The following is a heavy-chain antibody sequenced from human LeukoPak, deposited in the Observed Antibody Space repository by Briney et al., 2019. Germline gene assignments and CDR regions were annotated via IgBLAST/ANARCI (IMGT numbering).Heavy chain of an antibody. Sequence: GESLNISCQGPGYIFTSYLIGWVRQTPGKGLEWMGIIYPGDSDTRYTPPLQGQVTISADKPISTASPQWSSLQAADTAVYYCARHDRGRPAVWGQGTLVTVSS. V-gene: IGHV5-51*01. CDR1: GYIFTSYL. J-gene: IGHJ4*02. CDR2: IYPGDSDT. D-gene: IGHD3-22*01. CDR3: ARHDRGRPAV.